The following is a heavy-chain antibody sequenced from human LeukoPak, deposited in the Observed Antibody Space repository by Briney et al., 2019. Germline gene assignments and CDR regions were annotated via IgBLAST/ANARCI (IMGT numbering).Heavy chain of an antibody. CDR2: IYRGGYT. V-gene: IGHV3-53*01. D-gene: IGHD4-17*01. Sequence: GGSLRLSCVASEFNARYTYMTWVRQAPGKGLEWISVIYRGGYTDYADSVKGRFTISSDNPKRTLYLQMNSLSAEDTATYYCAIGSTVFHARRWGQGTRVTASS. CDR1: EFNARYTY. J-gene: IGHJ4*02. CDR3: AIGSTVFHARR.